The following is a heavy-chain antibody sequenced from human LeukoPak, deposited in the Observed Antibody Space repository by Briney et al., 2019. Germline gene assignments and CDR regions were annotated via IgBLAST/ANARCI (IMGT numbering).Heavy chain of an antibody. J-gene: IGHJ6*02. D-gene: IGHD6-19*01. V-gene: IGHV1-24*01. Sequence: ASVKVSCKVSGYTLTELSMHWVRQAPGKGLEWMGGFDPEDGETIYAQKFQGRVTMTEDTSTDTAYMELSSLRSEDTAVYYCATSSTGSSSGWYRVLAYYYYGMDVWGQGTTVTVSS. CDR3: ATSSTGSSSGWYRVLAYYYYGMDV. CDR1: GYTLTELS. CDR2: FDPEDGET.